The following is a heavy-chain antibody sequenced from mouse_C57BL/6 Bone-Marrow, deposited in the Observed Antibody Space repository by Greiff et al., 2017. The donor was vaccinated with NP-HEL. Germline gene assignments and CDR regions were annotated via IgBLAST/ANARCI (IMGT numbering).Heavy chain of an antibody. CDR1: GFTFSSYA. V-gene: IGHV5-4*03. CDR3: ARAGNWAWFAY. J-gene: IGHJ3*01. Sequence: EVKLMESGGGLVKPGGSLKLSCAASGFTFSSYAMSWVRQTPEKRLEWVATISDGGSYTYYPDNVKGRFTISRDNAKNNLYLQMSHLKSEDTAMYDCARAGNWAWFAYWGQGTLVTVSA. D-gene: IGHD4-1*01. CDR2: ISDGGSYT.